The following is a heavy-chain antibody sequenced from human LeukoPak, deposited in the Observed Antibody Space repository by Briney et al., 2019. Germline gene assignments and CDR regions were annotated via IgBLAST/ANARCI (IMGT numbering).Heavy chain of an antibody. V-gene: IGHV4-59*08. CDR1: GGSISSYY. J-gene: IGHJ3*02. Sequence: SETLSLTCTVSGGSISSYYWSWIRQPPGQGLEWIGFIVYSGSTNYNPSLKSRVTISMDTSNYQLSLKLSSVTAADTAVYYCARHREMDSYEAFDMWGQGTMITVSS. D-gene: IGHD5-24*01. CDR2: IVYSGST. CDR3: ARHREMDSYEAFDM.